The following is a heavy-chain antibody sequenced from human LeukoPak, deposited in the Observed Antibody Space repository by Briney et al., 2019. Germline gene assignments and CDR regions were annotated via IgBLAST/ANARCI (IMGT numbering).Heavy chain of an antibody. CDR2: INAGNGNT. Sequence: ASVKVSCKASGYTFTSYAMHWVRQAPGQRLEWMGWINAGNGNTKYSQKFQGRVTMTRDTSTSTVYMELSSLRSEDTAVYYCARDSSGYYYDWGQGTLVTVSS. J-gene: IGHJ4*02. CDR3: ARDSSGYYYD. D-gene: IGHD3-22*01. V-gene: IGHV1-3*01. CDR1: GYTFTSYA.